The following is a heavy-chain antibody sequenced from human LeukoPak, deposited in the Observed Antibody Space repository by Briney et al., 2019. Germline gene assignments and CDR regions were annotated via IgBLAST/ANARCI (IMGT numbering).Heavy chain of an antibody. J-gene: IGHJ4*02. CDR1: GGTFSSNA. V-gene: IGHV1-69*01. CDR2: IIPIFGTA. CDR3: ARRPTIAVEYFDY. Sequence: SVTVSCKASGGTFSSNAISWVRQAPGQGLEWMGGIIPIFGTANYAQKFQGRVTITADESTTTAYMELSSLRSEDTAVYYCARRPTIAVEYFDYWGQGTLVTVSS. D-gene: IGHD6-19*01.